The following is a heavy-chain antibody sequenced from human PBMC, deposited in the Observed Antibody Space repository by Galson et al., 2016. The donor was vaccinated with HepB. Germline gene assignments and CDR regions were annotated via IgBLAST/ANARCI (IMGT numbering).Heavy chain of an antibody. J-gene: IGHJ4*02. CDR2: ISGSGGST. V-gene: IGHV3-23*01. CDR3: AKLPAPAATGYFDY. Sequence: SLRLSCAASGFTFSNYAMSWVRQAPGKGLEWVSGISGSGGSTYYADSVKGRSTISRDNSKNTLYPQMNSLRAEDTAVYYCAKLPAPAATGYFDYWGQGTLVTVSS. CDR1: GFTFSNYA. D-gene: IGHD2-2*01.